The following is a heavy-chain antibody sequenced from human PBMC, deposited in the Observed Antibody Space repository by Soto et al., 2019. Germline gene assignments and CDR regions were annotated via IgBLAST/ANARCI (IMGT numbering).Heavy chain of an antibody. J-gene: IGHJ6*02. CDR1: GFTVSSNY. V-gene: IGHV3-53*04. Sequence: GGSLRLSCAASGFTVSSNYMSWVRQAPGKGLEWVSVIYSGGSTYYADSVKGRFTISRHNSKNTLYLQMNSLRAEDTAVYYCARNRAWDYGGNLNYYYGMDVWGQGTTVTVSS. CDR2: IYSGGST. D-gene: IGHD4-17*01. CDR3: ARNRAWDYGGNLNYYYGMDV.